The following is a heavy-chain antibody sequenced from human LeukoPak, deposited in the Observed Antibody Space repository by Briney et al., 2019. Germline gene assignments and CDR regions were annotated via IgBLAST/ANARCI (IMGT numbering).Heavy chain of an antibody. D-gene: IGHD2-15*01. V-gene: IGHV3-21*01. J-gene: IGHJ4*02. CDR3: ARAPQAYCSGGSCYVDY. Sequence: GGSLRLSCAASGFTFSSYSMNWVRQAPGKGLEWVSSISSSSSYVFYADSVKGRFTISRDNAKNSLYLQMNSLRAEDTAVFYCARAPQAYCSGGSCYVDYWGQGTLVTVSS. CDR1: GFTFSSYS. CDR2: ISSSSSYV.